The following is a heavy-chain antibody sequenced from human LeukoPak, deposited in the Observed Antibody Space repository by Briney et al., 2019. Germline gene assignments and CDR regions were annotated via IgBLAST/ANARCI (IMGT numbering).Heavy chain of an antibody. CDR1: GFTFSDYS. Sequence: GESLRLSCAASGFTFSDYSMNWVRQAPGKGLEWVSYIDGSGDTIYYADSVKGRFTISRDNAKNSLDLQMNSLRDEDTAVYYCSGRFDCWGQGTLVTVSS. V-gene: IGHV3-48*02. J-gene: IGHJ4*02. CDR2: IDGSGDTI. CDR3: SGRFDC.